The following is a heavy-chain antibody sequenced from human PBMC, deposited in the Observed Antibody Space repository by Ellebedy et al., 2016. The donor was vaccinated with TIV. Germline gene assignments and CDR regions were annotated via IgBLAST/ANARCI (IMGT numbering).Heavy chain of an antibody. J-gene: IGHJ4*02. CDR1: GFTFSSYA. V-gene: IGHV3-23*01. D-gene: IGHD1-14*01. CDR3: AKDYTFGGAVPQDY. Sequence: GGSLRLSXAASGFTFSSYAMSWVRQAPGKGLEWVSAISGSGGSTYYADSVKGRFTISRDNSKNSLYLQMNSLRDEDTAVYYCAKDYTFGGAVPQDYWGQGTLVTVSS. CDR2: ISGSGGST.